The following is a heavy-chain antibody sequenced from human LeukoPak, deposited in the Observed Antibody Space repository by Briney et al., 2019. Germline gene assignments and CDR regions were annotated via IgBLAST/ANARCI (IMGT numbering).Heavy chain of an antibody. CDR3: ARERPYGMDV. J-gene: IGHJ6*02. Sequence: GGSLRLSCAPSGFTFSSYGMHWVRQAPGKGLEWEALIWFDGSNKYYVDSVKGRFTISRDNSKNTLDLQMNSLTAEDTAVYYCARERPYGMDVWGQGTTVTVSS. CDR1: GFTFSSYG. V-gene: IGHV3-33*01. CDR2: IWFDGSNK.